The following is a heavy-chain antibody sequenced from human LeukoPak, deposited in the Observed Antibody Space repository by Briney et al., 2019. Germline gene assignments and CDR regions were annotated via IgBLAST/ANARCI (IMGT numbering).Heavy chain of an antibody. D-gene: IGHD3-22*01. Sequence: GGSLRLSCAASGFTFSNYWMHWVRQAPGKGLEWVSAISGSGGSTYYADSVKGRFTISRDNSKNTLYLQMNSLRAEDTAVYYCAKDLELYYYDSSGYGPFDYWGQGTLVTVSS. CDR1: GFTFSNYW. J-gene: IGHJ4*02. CDR2: ISGSGGST. V-gene: IGHV3-23*01. CDR3: AKDLELYYYDSSGYGPFDY.